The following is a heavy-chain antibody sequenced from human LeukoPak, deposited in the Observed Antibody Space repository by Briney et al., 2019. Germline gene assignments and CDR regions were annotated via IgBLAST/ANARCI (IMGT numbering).Heavy chain of an antibody. Sequence: LETLSLTCAVYGVSFSGYYWSWIRQPPGKGLEWIGEINHSGSTNYNPSLKSRVTISVDTSKNQFSLKLSSVTAADTAVYYCARSSHDSSGYVDYWGQGTLVTVSS. CDR2: INHSGST. J-gene: IGHJ4*02. D-gene: IGHD3-22*01. CDR3: ARSSHDSSGYVDY. V-gene: IGHV4-34*01. CDR1: GVSFSGYY.